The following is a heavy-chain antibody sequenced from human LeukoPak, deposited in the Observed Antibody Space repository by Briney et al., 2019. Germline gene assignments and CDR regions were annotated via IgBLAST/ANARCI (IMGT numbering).Heavy chain of an antibody. CDR3: ARLGYCSSTSCYSIYYFDY. CDR2: IYYSGST. CDR1: GGSISSSSYY. J-gene: IGHJ4*02. D-gene: IGHD2-2*01. Sequence: PSETLSLTCTVSGGSISSSSYYWGWIRQPPGKGLEWIGSIYYSGSTYYNPSLKSRVTISVDTSKNQFSLKLSSVTAADTAVYYCARLGYCSSTSCYSIYYFDYWGQGTLDTVSS. V-gene: IGHV4-39*07.